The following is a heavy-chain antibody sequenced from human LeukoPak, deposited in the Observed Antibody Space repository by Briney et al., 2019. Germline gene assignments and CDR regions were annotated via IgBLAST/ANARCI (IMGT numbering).Heavy chain of an antibody. CDR3: AREGGYGTFDY. CDR1: GFTFTNNF. J-gene: IGHJ4*02. D-gene: IGHD3-22*01. Sequence: GGSLRLSCAASGFTFTNNFMSWVRQVPGKGLEWVANIKQDGSETTYADSVKGRFTISRDNAKNSLYLQMNSLRAEDTAVYYCAREGGYGTFDYWGQGTLVTVSS. V-gene: IGHV3-7*03. CDR2: IKQDGSET.